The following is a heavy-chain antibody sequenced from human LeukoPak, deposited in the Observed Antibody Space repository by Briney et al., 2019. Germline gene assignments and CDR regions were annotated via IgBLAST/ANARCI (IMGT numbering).Heavy chain of an antibody. V-gene: IGHV3-7*01. CDR2: IKQDGSEK. J-gene: IGHJ6*03. CDR1: EFTFSSYW. CDR3: ARDLGPGQYYYYYIDV. Sequence: GGSLRLSCAASEFTFSSYWMSWVRQAPGKGLEWVANIKQDGSEKYYVDSVKGRFTISRDNAKNSLYLQMNSLRAEDTAVYYCARDLGPGQYYYYYIDVWGKGTTVTVSS.